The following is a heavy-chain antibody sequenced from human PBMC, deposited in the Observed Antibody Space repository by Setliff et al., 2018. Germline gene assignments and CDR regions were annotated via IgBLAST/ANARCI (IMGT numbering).Heavy chain of an antibody. CDR2: IYYSGST. CDR3: ARLRGAFDY. J-gene: IGHJ4*02. V-gene: IGHV4-59*01. Sequence: ETLSLTCTVSGGSISSYYWSWIRQPPGKRLEWIGCIYYSGSTNYNPSLESRVTISVDTSKNQFSLRLNSATAADTAVYYCARLRGAFDYWGQGTLVTVSS. CDR1: GGSISSYY. D-gene: IGHD3-16*01.